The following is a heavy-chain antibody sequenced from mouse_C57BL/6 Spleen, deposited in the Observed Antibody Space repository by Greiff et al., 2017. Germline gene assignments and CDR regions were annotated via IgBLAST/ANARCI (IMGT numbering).Heavy chain of an antibody. D-gene: IGHD1-1*01. Sequence: EVHLVESGGGLVQPGGSLKLSCAASGFTFSDYYMYWVRQTPEKRLEWVAYISNGGGSTYYPDTVKGRFPISRDNAKNTLYLQMSRLESEDTAMYYWARKYYGSSYWYFDVWGTGTTVTVSS. V-gene: IGHV5-12*01. J-gene: IGHJ1*03. CDR1: GFTFSDYY. CDR3: ARKYYGSSYWYFDV. CDR2: ISNGGGST.